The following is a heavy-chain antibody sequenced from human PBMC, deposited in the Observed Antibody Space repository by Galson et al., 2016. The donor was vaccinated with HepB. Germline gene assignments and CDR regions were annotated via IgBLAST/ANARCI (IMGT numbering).Heavy chain of an antibody. CDR2: IYNSVST. Sequence: CTVSGGSISSGGYYWRWIRQPPGKGLEWIGYIYNSVSTYYNPSLKSRFPISVDTSRNQFPLNLSSVTAADTAVYYCARESPCPCSYGYCRDAFDIWGQGKMVTVTS. CDR1: GGSISSGGYY. J-gene: IGHJ3*02. V-gene: IGHV4-31*03. CDR3: ARESPCPCSYGYCRDAFDI. D-gene: IGHD5-18*01.